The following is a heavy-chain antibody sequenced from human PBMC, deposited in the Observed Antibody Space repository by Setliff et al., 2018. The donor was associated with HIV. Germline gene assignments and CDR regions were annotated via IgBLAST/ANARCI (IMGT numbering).Heavy chain of an antibody. CDR1: RGSISSTSHY. D-gene: IGHD2-15*01. J-gene: IGHJ3*02. CDR3: AGDLHANSHVVEI. CDR2: IYYSGRT. Sequence: PSETLSLTCIVSRGSISSTSHYWGWVRQSPGRGLEWIGSIYYSGRTYYNPSLKSRVTMSVDTSTNQFFLDLTSVTAAVTAVYFCAGDLHANSHVVEIWGPGTMVTVSS. V-gene: IGHV4-39*07.